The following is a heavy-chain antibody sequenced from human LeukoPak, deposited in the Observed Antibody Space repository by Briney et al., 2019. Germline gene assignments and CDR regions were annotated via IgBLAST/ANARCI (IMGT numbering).Heavy chain of an antibody. CDR1: GGAISSYY. J-gene: IGHJ4*02. Sequence: SETMSLTCTLSGGAISSYYWSWIRETPGKGLEWILYIYTSGSTNYNPSLKGRVTISVDTSKNQLSLKLNSVTAADTAVYYCARHAPGCDCSSTSCYSTTFDYWGQGTLVTVSS. CDR2: IYTSGST. V-gene: IGHV4-4*09. D-gene: IGHD2-2*01. CDR3: ARHAPGCDCSSTSCYSTTFDY.